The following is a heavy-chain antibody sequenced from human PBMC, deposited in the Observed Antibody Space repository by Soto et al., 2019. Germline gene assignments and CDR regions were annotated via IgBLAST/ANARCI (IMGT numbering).Heavy chain of an antibody. J-gene: IGHJ2*01. CDR3: AGGGSSGGWYFDV. V-gene: IGHV1-69*01. D-gene: IGHD1-26*01. CDR1: GGTFSSPT. Sequence: QVQLVRSGAEVKKPGSSVKVSCKASGGTFSSPTISWVRQAPGQGLEWMGGVSPIFGTTYYAQKFQGRLTITADASSGTAYMELSSMKSEDTAVYYCAGGGSSGGWYFDVWGRGTLLTVSS. CDR2: VSPIFGTT.